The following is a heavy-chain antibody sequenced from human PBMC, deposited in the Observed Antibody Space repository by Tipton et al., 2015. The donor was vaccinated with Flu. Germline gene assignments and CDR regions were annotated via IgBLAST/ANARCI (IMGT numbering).Heavy chain of an antibody. CDR3: AKDINPARYYYDSSGYGLFDY. CDR1: GFTFDDYA. Sequence: SLRLSCAASGFTFDDYAMHWVRQAPGKSLEWVSGISWNSGSIGYADSVKGRFTISRDNAKNSLYLQMNSLRAEDTALYYCAKDINPARYYYDSSGYGLFDYWGQGTLVTVSS. V-gene: IGHV3-9*01. CDR2: ISWNSGSI. D-gene: IGHD3-22*01. J-gene: IGHJ4*02.